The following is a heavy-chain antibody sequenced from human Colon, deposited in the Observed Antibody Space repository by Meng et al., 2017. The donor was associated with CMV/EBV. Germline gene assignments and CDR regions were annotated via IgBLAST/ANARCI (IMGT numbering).Heavy chain of an antibody. CDR2: IREDGSEK. D-gene: IGHD3-9*01. Sequence: GGSLRLSCGVSGFTFNTYWMTWVRQAPGKGLEWVANIREDGSEKHYLDSVKGRFTISRDNAKNSLYLQMNSLRVDDTAVYYCAREARYPSYGLAVWGQGTTVTVSS. CDR1: GFTFNTYW. CDR3: AREARYPSYGLAV. J-gene: IGHJ6*02. V-gene: IGHV3-7*01.